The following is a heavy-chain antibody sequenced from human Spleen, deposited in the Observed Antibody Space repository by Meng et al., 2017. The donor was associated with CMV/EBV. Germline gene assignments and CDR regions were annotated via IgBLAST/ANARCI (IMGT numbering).Heavy chain of an antibody. V-gene: IGHV3-53*01. CDR3: ARDPLLSSTSCSYHDAFDI. Sequence: GESLKISCAASGFTVSSDYMSWVRQAPGKGLEWISVIYTSGTTYYADSVKGRFTISRDNAKNSLYLQMNSLRAEDTAVYYCARDPLLSSTSCSYHDAFDIWGQGTMVTVSS. CDR2: IYTSGTT. J-gene: IGHJ3*02. D-gene: IGHD2-2*01. CDR1: GFTVSSDY.